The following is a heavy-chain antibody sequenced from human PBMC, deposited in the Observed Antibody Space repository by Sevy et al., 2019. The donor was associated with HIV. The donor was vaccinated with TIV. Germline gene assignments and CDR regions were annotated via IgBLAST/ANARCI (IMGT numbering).Heavy chain of an antibody. CDR2: MNTDGSST. V-gene: IGHV3-74*01. J-gene: IGHJ4*02. CDR1: GFDFSSHW. CDR3: AAPRFDF. Sequence: GGSLRLSCEASGFDFSSHWMQWVRQAPGKGLVWVSRMNTDGSSTNYADSVKGRFTISRDNAKNTLYLEMNNLRDEDKALYSCAAPRFDFWGPGTLVTVSS.